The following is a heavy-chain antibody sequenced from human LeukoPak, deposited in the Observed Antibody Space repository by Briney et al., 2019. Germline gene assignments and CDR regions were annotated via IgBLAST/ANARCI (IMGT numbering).Heavy chain of an antibody. CDR1: GCRFTSYW. CDR3: ARQGGSGTMDYYYYGMDV. Sequence: GGALEISLKGSGCRFTSYWIGWGREMPGKGEGWRGISYSGDSDTRYSPSFQGQVTISADKSINTAYLQWSSLKASDTAMYYCARQGGSGTMDYYYYGMDVWGKGTTVTVSS. V-gene: IGHV5-51*01. J-gene: IGHJ6*01. D-gene: IGHD3-10*01. CDR2: SYSGDSDT.